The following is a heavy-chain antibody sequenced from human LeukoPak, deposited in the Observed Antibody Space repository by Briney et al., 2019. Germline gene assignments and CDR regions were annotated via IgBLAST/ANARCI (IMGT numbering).Heavy chain of an antibody. J-gene: IGHJ4*02. Sequence: KPGGSLRLSCAASGFTFSSYWMSWVRQAPGKGLEWVSSISTSSSYIYYADSVKGRFTISRDNAKNSQYLQMNRLRVEDTAVYYCARVGLDRRGYSGYEAFDYWGQGTLVTVSS. D-gene: IGHD5-12*01. CDR3: ARVGLDRRGYSGYEAFDY. CDR2: ISTSSSYI. CDR1: GFTFSSYW. V-gene: IGHV3-21*01.